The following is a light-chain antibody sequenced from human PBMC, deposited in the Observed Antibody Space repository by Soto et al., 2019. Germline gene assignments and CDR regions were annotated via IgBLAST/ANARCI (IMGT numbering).Light chain of an antibody. CDR1: TSNIGRFP. CDR3: GTWDTSLSAGV. Sequence: QLVLTQPPSASGTPGQRVTISCFGRTSNIGRFPVNWYQHFPGVAPKLLIYDNHNRPSGIPDRFSGSKSGTSATLGITGLQPGDEADYYCGTWDTSLSAGVFGSGTKVTVL. CDR2: DNH. V-gene: IGLV1-51*01. J-gene: IGLJ6*01.